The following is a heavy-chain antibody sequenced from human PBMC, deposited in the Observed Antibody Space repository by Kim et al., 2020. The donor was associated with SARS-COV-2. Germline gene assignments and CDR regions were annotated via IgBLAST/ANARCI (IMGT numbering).Heavy chain of an antibody. D-gene: IGHD2-8*01. Sequence: GGSLRLSCAASGFTFSSYAMSWVRQAPGKGLEWVPVIYSGGSSTYYADSVKGRFTISRDNSKNTLYLQMNSLRAEDTAVYYCAKAVSEATGDWYHDLWGRGTLVTVSS. CDR2: IYSGGSST. CDR1: GFTFSSYA. CDR3: AKAVSEATGDWYHDL. J-gene: IGHJ2*01. V-gene: IGHV3-23*03.